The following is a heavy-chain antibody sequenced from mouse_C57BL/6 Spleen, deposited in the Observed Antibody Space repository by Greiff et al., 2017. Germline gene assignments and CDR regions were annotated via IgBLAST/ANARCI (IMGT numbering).Heavy chain of an antibody. CDR3: ARGVADYFDY. Sequence: QVQLQQSGAELVKPGASVKLSCKASGYTFTSSWMHWVKQRPGRGLEWIGRIDPKSGGTKYNEKFKSKATLTEDKPSSTAYMQLSSLTSEDSAVDYCARGVADYFDYWGQGTTLTVSS. CDR1: GYTFTSSW. J-gene: IGHJ2*01. D-gene: IGHD1-1*01. CDR2: IDPKSGGT. V-gene: IGHV1-62-3*01.